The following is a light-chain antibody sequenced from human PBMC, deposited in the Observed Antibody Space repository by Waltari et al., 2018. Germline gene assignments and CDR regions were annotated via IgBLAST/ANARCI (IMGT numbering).Light chain of an antibody. Sequence: DNHMSPPPPSPLAFSRDSATITSRASQAITKSLAWYQQKPGKAPKLLLYSASTLESGVPSRFSGSGAGTEYTLTISSLQPEDFATYYCQQYRSSPLTFGGGTKVEIE. V-gene: IGKV1-NL1*01. CDR2: SAS. CDR1: QAITKS. J-gene: IGKJ4*02. CDR3: QQYRSSPLT.